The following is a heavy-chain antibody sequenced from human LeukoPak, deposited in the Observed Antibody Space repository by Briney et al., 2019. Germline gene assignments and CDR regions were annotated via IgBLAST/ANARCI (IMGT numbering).Heavy chain of an antibody. CDR2: IYYSGST. Sequence: PSETLSLTCTVSGGSISSYYWSWIRQPPGKGLEWIGYIYYSGSTNYNPSLKSRVTISVDTSKNQFSLKLSSVTAADTAVYYCARFMVRRFFDYWGQGTLVTVSS. J-gene: IGHJ4*02. CDR3: ARFMVRRFFDY. V-gene: IGHV4-59*08. CDR1: GGSISSYY. D-gene: IGHD3-10*01.